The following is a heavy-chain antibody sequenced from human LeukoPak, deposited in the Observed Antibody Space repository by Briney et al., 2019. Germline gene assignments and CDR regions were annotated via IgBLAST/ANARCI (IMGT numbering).Heavy chain of an antibody. V-gene: IGHV3-23*01. J-gene: IGHJ4*02. D-gene: IGHD3-3*01. CDR3: AKDSDYDFWSGYYAVFDY. Sequence: RGSLRLSCAASGFTFSSYAMSWVRQAPGKGLEWVSAIRGPPGSTYYADSVKGRFAISRDNSKNTLYLQMNSLRAEDTAVYYCAKDSDYDFWSGYYAVFDYWGQGTLVIFSS. CDR1: GFTFSSYA. CDR2: IRGPPGST.